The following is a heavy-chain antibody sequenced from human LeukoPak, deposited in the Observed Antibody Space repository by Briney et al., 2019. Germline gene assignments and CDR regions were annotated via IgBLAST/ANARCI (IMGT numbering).Heavy chain of an antibody. CDR3: TRWTYYYGTSDY. Sequence: GESLRLSCTASGFTFGDYALSWVRQAPGKGLEWVGFIRSKAYGGTTEYAASVKGRFTISRDDSKSIAHLQMNSLKTEDTAVYYCTRWTYYYGTSDYWGQGTLVTVSS. CDR1: GFTFGDYA. J-gene: IGHJ4*02. D-gene: IGHD3-10*01. V-gene: IGHV3-49*04. CDR2: IRSKAYGGTT.